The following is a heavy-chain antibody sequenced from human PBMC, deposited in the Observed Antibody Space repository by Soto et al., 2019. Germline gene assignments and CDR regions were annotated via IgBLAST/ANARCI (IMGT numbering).Heavy chain of an antibody. D-gene: IGHD1-1*01. CDR1: GGSFNDYY. CDR2: IRDSGST. CDR3: ARGDAYNAYPAR. Sequence: QVQLQQWGAGLLRPSETLSLTCAVSGGSFNDYYWIWIRQPPGKGLEWLGGIRDSGSTNYNPSLKRRVTISVDTSRKQFSLKLTSVTAADTAVYYCARGDAYNAYPARWGQGTLVTVSS. V-gene: IGHV4-34*01. J-gene: IGHJ4*02.